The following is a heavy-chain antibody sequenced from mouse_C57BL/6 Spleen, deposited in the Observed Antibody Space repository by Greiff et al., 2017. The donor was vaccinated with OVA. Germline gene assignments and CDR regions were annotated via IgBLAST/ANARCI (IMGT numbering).Heavy chain of an antibody. CDR3: AGDGSSYGAMDY. D-gene: IGHD1-1*01. Sequence: QVQLQQPGAELVRPGSSVKLSCKASGYTFTSYWMHWVKQRPIQGLEWIGNIDPSDSETHYNQKFKDKATLTVDKSSSTAYMQLSSLTSEDSAVYYCAGDGSSYGAMDYWGQGTSVTVSS. J-gene: IGHJ4*01. CDR2: IDPSDSET. CDR1: GYTFTSYW. V-gene: IGHV1-52*01.